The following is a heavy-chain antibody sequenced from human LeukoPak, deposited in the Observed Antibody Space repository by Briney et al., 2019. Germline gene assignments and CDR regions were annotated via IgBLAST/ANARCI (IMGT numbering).Heavy chain of an antibody. CDR3: ANPEYYSDACDI. D-gene: IGHD2/OR15-2a*01. J-gene: IGHJ3*02. Sequence: GGSLRLSCAASGFTFSSYAMHWVRQAPGKGLEWVAVISYDGSNKYYADSVKGRFTISRDNSKNTLYLQMNSLRAEDTAVYYCANPEYYSDACDIWGQGTMVSVSS. CDR1: GFTFSSYA. V-gene: IGHV3-30*18. CDR2: ISYDGSNK.